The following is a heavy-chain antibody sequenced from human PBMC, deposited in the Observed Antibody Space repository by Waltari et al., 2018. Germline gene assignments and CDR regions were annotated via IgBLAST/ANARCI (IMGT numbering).Heavy chain of an antibody. CDR1: GGSISSSSYY. Sequence: QLQLQESGPGLVTPSETLSLTCTVSGGSISSSSYYWGWIRQPPGKGLEWIGTTNYGGRTCYNLSIESRVTISVDTSKNQCSLKLSSVTAADTAVYYCARPMKDNSRQNGAFDIWGQGTMVTVSS. CDR3: ARPMKDNSRQNGAFDI. J-gene: IGHJ3*02. CDR2: TNYGGRT. D-gene: IGHD3-22*01. V-gene: IGHV4-39*01.